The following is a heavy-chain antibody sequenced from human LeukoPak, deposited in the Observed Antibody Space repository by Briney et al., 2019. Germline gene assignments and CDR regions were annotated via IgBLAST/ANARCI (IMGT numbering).Heavy chain of an antibody. CDR1: GYTFINHW. J-gene: IGHJ5*02. V-gene: IGHV1-46*01. CDR3: ARDNSVGGIAWWFDP. D-gene: IGHD1-26*01. Sequence: WASVKVSCKASGYTFINHWMHWVRQAPGQGLEWVGLINPTGTTTLYAQKFQGRITMTRDMSATTDYIELSSLTSEDTAVYYCARDNSVGGIAWWFDPWGQGTLVTVSS. CDR2: INPTGTTT.